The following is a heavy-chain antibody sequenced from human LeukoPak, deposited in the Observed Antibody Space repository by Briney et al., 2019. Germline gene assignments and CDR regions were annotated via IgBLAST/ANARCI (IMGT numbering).Heavy chain of an antibody. CDR2: IYHSGST. D-gene: IGHD1-26*01. CDR1: GGAISSYY. CDR3: ARGGPGMDV. V-gene: IGHV4-59*12. J-gene: IGHJ6*02. Sequence: PSETLSLTCTVSGGAISSYYWSWIRQPPGKGLEWIGYIYHSGSTYQHPSLKSGSTTSVDRSKKQYSLKLSSMTAADTAVYYCARGGPGMDVWGQGTTVTVSS.